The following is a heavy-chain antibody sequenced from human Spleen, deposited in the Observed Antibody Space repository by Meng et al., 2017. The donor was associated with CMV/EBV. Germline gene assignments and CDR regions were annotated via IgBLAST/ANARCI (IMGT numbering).Heavy chain of an antibody. D-gene: IGHD3-3*01. CDR1: GFTFSSHW. V-gene: IGHV3-74*01. CDR2: INSDGSST. J-gene: IGHJ5*02. Sequence: LSCVACGFTFSSHWMHWVRQAPGKGLVWVSRINSDGSSTSYADSVKGRFTSSRDNTKNTMYLQMKSLRAEDTAVYYCVRGTISGFDPWGQGTLVTVSS. CDR3: VRGTISGFDP.